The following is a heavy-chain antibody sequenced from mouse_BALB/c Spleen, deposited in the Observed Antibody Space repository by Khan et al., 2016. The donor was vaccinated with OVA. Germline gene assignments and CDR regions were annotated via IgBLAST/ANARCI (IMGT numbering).Heavy chain of an antibody. CDR1: GYTFTSYW. V-gene: IGHV1-52*01. Sequence: QVQLKESGAELVRPGASVKLSCEASGYTFTSYWMNWVKQSPEQGLEWIGRIDPYDSETHYNQNFKDKAILTVDKSSSTAYMQLSSLTSEDSAVYYCARTPFAYWAQGTLVTVSA. CDR3: ARTPFAY. J-gene: IGHJ3*01. CDR2: IDPYDSET.